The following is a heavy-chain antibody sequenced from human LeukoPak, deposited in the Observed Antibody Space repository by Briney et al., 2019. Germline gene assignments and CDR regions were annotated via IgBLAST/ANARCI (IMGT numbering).Heavy chain of an antibody. D-gene: IGHD3-22*01. CDR3: AKDRHYYDSSGYYYWNFDL. V-gene: IGHV3-23*01. CDR1: GFTFSSYA. J-gene: IGHJ2*01. CDR2: ISGSGGST. Sequence: GGSLRLSCAASGFTFSSYAMSWVRQARGKGLEWVSAISGSGGSTYYADTVKGRFTISRDNSKNTLYLQMNSLRAEDTAVYYCAKDRHYYDSSGYYYWNFDLWGRGTLVTVSS.